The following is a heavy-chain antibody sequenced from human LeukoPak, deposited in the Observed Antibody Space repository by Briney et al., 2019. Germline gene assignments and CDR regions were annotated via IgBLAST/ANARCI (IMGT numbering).Heavy chain of an antibody. D-gene: IGHD6-13*01. CDR2: IYGGGNI. V-gene: IGHV3-53*01. CDR3: AKVEQQLDYFDY. J-gene: IGHJ4*02. CDR1: GFTVSSNY. Sequence: PGGSLRLSCAASGFTVSSNYMNWVRQAPGKGLEWDSVIYGGGNIYYADSVKGRITISRDNSKNTLYLQMNSLRAEDTAVYYCAKVEQQLDYFDYWGQGTLVTVSS.